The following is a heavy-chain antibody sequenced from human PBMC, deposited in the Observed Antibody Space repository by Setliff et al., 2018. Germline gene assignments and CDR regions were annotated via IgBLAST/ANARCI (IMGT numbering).Heavy chain of an antibody. V-gene: IGHV4-34*01. CDR3: RFWRGYLKNDF. CDR1: GASFSNYY. D-gene: IGHD3-3*01. J-gene: IGHJ4*02. CDR2: FDHSGTT. Sequence: SETLSLTCTVYGASFSNYYWGWVRQPPEERLEWIAEFDHSGTTKYNPSLMGRVTISVDTSKNQFSLRLSSATAADTAVYYCRFWRGYLKNDFWGQGALVTVSS.